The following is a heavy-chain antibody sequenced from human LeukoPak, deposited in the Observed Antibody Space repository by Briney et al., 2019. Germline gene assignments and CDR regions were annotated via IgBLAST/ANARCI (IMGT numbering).Heavy chain of an antibody. V-gene: IGHV3-30*01. CDR1: GFTFSSYA. J-gene: IGHJ3*02. D-gene: IGHD3-16*02. Sequence: GRSLRLSCAASGFTFSSYAMHWVRQAPGKGLEWVAVISYDGSNKYYADSVKGRFTISRDNSKNTLYLQMNSLRAEDTAVYYCARGAYRDYVWGSYRYTGPAGDHRSDAFDIWGQGTMVTVSS. CDR3: ARGAYRDYVWGSYRYTGPAGDHRSDAFDI. CDR2: ISYDGSNK.